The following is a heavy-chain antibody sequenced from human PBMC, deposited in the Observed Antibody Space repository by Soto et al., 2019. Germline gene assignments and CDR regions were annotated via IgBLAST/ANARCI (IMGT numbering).Heavy chain of an antibody. CDR2: ISAYNGNT. J-gene: IGHJ4*02. V-gene: IGHV1-18*01. Sequence: ASVKVSCKASGYTFTIYGISWVLLAPGQGLEWMGWISAYNGNTYYAQKLQGRVTMTTDTSTSTAYMELRSLRSDDTAVYYCARPDYGDYVSFDYWGQGTLVTVSS. CDR1: GYTFTIYG. D-gene: IGHD4-17*01. CDR3: ARPDYGDYVSFDY.